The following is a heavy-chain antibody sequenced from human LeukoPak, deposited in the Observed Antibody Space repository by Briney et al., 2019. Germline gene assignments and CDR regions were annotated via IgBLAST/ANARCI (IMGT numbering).Heavy chain of an antibody. CDR2: IKQDGSEK. CDR3: ATDRDWPLLDY. Sequence: PGGSLRLSCAASGFTFSGNWMSWVRQAPGKGLEWVANIKQDGSEKNYVDSVKGRVTISRDNAKNSVYLQMNSLRVEDPAVYYCATDRDWPLLDYWGQGTLVTVSS. J-gene: IGHJ4*02. CDR1: GFTFSGNW. D-gene: IGHD3-9*01. V-gene: IGHV3-7*01.